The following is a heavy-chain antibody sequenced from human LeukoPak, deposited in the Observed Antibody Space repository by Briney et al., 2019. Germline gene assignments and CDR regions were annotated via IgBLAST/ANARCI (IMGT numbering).Heavy chain of an antibody. V-gene: IGHV3-23*01. CDR1: GFTFTSYG. D-gene: IGHD3-22*01. J-gene: IGHJ4*02. Sequence: TGGSLRLSCAASGFTFTSYGMSWVRQAPGKGVEWVSAISGSGGSTYYADSVKGRFTISRDNSKNTLYLQMNSLRAEDTAVYYSANLLDSSGYSYWGQGTLVTVSS. CDR3: ANLLDSSGYSY. CDR2: ISGSGGST.